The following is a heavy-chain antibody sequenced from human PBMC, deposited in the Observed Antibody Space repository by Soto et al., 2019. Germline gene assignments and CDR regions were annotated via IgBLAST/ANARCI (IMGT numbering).Heavy chain of an antibody. CDR3: ARDVSAGVDY. CDR2: MQPSTGRT. Sequence: QVQLVQSGAEVREPGASVKVSCKASGYSFTSLDINWVRQTAGQGLEWMGWMQPSTGRTGYAQKFQGRVTMTRDTSINTAYMELTTLSTEDTAFYYCARDVSAGVDYWGQGTLVTVSS. CDR1: GYSFTSLD. D-gene: IGHD1-26*01. J-gene: IGHJ4*02. V-gene: IGHV1-8*01.